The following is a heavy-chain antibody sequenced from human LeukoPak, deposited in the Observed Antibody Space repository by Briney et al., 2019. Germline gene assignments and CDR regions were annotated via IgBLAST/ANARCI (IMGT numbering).Heavy chain of an antibody. CDR3: ASSLDILTGYSLKKFDY. D-gene: IGHD3-9*01. J-gene: IGHJ4*02. CDR2: ISYSGST. Sequence: SETLSLTCTVSGGSISSYYWSWIRQPPGKGLEWIGYISYSGSTNYNPSLKSRVTMSVDTSKNQFSLRLSSVTAADTAMYYCASSLDILTGYSLKKFDYWGQETLVTVSS. CDR1: GGSISSYY. V-gene: IGHV4-59*08.